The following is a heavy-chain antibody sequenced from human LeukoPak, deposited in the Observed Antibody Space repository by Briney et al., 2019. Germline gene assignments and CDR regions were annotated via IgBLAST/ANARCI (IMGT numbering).Heavy chain of an antibody. J-gene: IGHJ6*03. CDR2: ISYDGSNK. CDR1: GFTFSSYA. D-gene: IGHD6-13*01. CDR3: ARSYSSTPQYYYYYYMDV. Sequence: PGGSLRLSCAASGFTFSSYAMSWVRQAPGKGLEWVAVISYDGSNKYYADSVKGRFTISRDNSKNTLYPQMNSLRAEDTAVYYCARSYSSTPQYYYYYYMDVWGKGTTVTVSS. V-gene: IGHV3-30-3*01.